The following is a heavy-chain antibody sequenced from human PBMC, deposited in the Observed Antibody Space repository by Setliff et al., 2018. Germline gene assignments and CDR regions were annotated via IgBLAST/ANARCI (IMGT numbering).Heavy chain of an antibody. CDR1: GFTFSSYS. CDR2: ISSSSSTI. Sequence: LRLSCAASGFTFSSYSMNWVRQAPGKGLEWVSYISSSSSTIYYADSVKGRFTISRDNAKNSLYLQMNSLRAEDTAVYYCARGPQTSFGSGSFGADDAFDIWGQGTMVTVSS. D-gene: IGHD3-10*01. CDR3: ARGPQTSFGSGSFGADDAFDI. J-gene: IGHJ3*02. V-gene: IGHV3-48*01.